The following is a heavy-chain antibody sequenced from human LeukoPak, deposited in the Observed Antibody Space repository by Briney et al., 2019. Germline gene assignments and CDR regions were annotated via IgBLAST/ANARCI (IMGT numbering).Heavy chain of an antibody. CDR3: ARDSGSYRYYYYYMDV. CDR2: IYTSGST. V-gene: IGHV4-61*02. Sequence: PSQTLSLTCTVSGGSISSGSYYWSWIRQPAGKGLEWIGRIYTSGSTNYNPSLKSRVTISVDTSKNQFSLKLSSVTAADTAVYYCARDSGSYRYYYYYMDVWGKGTTVTVSS. D-gene: IGHD1-26*01. CDR1: GGSISSGSYY. J-gene: IGHJ6*03.